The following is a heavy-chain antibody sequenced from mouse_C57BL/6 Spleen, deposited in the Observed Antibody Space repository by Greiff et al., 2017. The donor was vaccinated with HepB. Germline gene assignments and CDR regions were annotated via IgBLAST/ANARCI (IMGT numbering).Heavy chain of an antibody. Sequence: QVQLKESGAELVRPGASVTLSCTASGYTFTDYEMHWVKQTPVHGLEWIGAIDPETGGTAYNPKFKGKAILTADTSSSTAYMELRCLTSEDSAVYYCTSRRGYDYDGWYFDVWGTGTTVTVSS. CDR3: TSRRGYDYDGWYFDV. D-gene: IGHD2-4*01. CDR2: IDPETGGT. CDR1: GYTFTDYE. J-gene: IGHJ1*03. V-gene: IGHV1-15*01.